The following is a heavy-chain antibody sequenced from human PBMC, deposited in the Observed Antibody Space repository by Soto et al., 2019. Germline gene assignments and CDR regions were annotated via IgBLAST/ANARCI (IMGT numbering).Heavy chain of an antibody. Sequence: GESLKISCKGSGYSFTIYWISWVRQMPGKGLEWMGRIDPSDSYTNYSPSFQGHVTISADKSISTAYLQWSSLKASDTAMYYCAREGSVDEDIVLIPPTYYYYYGMDVWGQGTTVTVSS. CDR2: IDPSDSYT. D-gene: IGHD2-8*01. CDR3: AREGSVDEDIVLIPPTYYYYYGMDV. CDR1: GYSFTIYW. J-gene: IGHJ6*02. V-gene: IGHV5-10-1*01.